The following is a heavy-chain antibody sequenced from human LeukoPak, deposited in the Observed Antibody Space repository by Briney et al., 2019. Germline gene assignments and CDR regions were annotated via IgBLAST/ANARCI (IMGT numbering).Heavy chain of an antibody. Sequence: GGSLRLSCAASGFTFYEYGMSWVRQAPGKGLEWVSGISWNGGSTGYAGSVKGRFTISRDNAKNALYLQMNSLRAEDTALYYCARGAAWFNPWGQGTLVTVSS. CDR1: GFTFYEYG. CDR3: ARGAAWFNP. J-gene: IGHJ5*02. V-gene: IGHV3-20*04. CDR2: ISWNGGST. D-gene: IGHD6-13*01.